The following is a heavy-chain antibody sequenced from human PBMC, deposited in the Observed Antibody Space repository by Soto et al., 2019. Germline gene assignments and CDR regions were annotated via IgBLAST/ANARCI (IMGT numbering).Heavy chain of an antibody. Sequence: TLSLTCTVSGGSISSYYWSWIRQPPGKGLEWIGYIYYSGSTNYNPSLKSRVTISVDTSKNQFSLKLSSVTAADTAVYYCARRNLGIAAAALYYYMDVWGKGTTVTVSS. CDR3: ARRNLGIAAAALYYYMDV. D-gene: IGHD6-13*01. CDR1: GGSISSYY. V-gene: IGHV4-59*08. J-gene: IGHJ6*03. CDR2: IYYSGST.